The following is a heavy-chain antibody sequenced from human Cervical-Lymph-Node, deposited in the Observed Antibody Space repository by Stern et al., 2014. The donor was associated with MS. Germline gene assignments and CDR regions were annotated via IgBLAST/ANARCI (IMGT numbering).Heavy chain of an antibody. V-gene: IGHV1-69*01. Sequence: QVQLVHSGAEVKKPGSSVKVSCKASGCTFSSYGLSWVRKAPGQGLEWMGGIIPVFGTPKYAQKFQGRLTITADESTGTEYXXLSSLRSEDTAVXYCARDHYIDFSGXXXDPWGQGTLVTVSS. CDR1: GCTFSSYG. J-gene: IGHJ5*02. D-gene: IGHD2-15*01. CDR3: ARDHYIDFSGXXXDP. CDR2: IIPVFGTP.